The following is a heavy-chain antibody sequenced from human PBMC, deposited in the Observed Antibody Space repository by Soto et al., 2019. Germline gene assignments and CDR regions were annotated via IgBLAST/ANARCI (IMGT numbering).Heavy chain of an antibody. CDR1: GGTFSSYT. Sequence: QVQLVQSGAEVKKPGSSVKVSCKASGGTFSSYTISWVRQAPGQGLEWMGRIIPILGIANYAQKFQGRVTIATDKATSTAYMELVSVRAEDTGVYYCARVRCSSTSCQATYGRDGWGQGTKGTGSS. D-gene: IGHD2-2*01. CDR2: IIPILGIA. CDR3: ARVRCSSTSCQATYGRDG. J-gene: IGHJ6*02. V-gene: IGHV1-69*02.